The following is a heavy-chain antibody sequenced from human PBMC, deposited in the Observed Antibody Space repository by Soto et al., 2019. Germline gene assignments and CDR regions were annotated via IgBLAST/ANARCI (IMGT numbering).Heavy chain of an antibody. V-gene: IGHV4-30-2*01. J-gene: IGHJ1*01. CDR2: IYHSGST. CDR3: ARSSGYCSSTSCYGLTEYFQH. D-gene: IGHD2-2*01. Sequence: SETLSLTCAVSGGSISSGGYSWSWIRQPPGKGLEWIGYIYHSGSTNYNPSLKSRVTISVDKSKNQFSLKLSSVTAADTAVCYCARSSGYCSSTSCYGLTEYFQHWGQGTLVTVSS. CDR1: GGSISSGGYS.